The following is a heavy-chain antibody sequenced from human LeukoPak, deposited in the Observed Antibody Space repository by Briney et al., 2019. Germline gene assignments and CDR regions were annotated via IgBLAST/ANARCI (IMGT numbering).Heavy chain of an antibody. J-gene: IGHJ4*02. CDR3: ARDGTVPPDY. Sequence: PSGTLSLTCAVSGGSISSSNWWSWVRQPPGKGLEWVARISSDGTGTGYADSVKGRFTISRDSGKNTLYLQMNSLRAEDTAVYYCARDGTVPPDYWGQGTLVTVSS. CDR1: GGSISSSNW. CDR2: ISSDGTGT. V-gene: IGHV3-74*01. D-gene: IGHD4-17*01.